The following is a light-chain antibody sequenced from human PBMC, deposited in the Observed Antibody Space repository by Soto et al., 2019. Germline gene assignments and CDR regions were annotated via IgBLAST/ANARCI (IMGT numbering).Light chain of an antibody. CDR2: DAS. V-gene: IGKV3-11*01. CDR3: QQRSNWPPL. J-gene: IGKJ4*01. Sequence: EIVLTQSPATLSLSPGERATLSCRANQSVSSYLAWYQQKPGQAPRLLIYDASNRATGIPARFSGSGSGTDFTLTISSLEPEDFAVYYCQQRSNWPPLFGGGTKVEIK. CDR1: QSVSSY.